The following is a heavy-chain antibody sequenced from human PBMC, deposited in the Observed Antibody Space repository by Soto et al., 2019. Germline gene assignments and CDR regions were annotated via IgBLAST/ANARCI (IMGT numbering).Heavy chain of an antibody. CDR3: AKMGWELQGDDY. Sequence: QVQLVESGGGVGQPGRSLRLSCAASGFTFSSYGMHWVRQAPGKGLEWVAVISYDGSNKYYADSVKGRFTISRDNSKNTLYLQMNSLRAEDTAVYYCAKMGWELQGDDYWGQGTLVTVSS. CDR2: ISYDGSNK. CDR1: GFTFSSYG. J-gene: IGHJ4*02. V-gene: IGHV3-30*18. D-gene: IGHD1-26*01.